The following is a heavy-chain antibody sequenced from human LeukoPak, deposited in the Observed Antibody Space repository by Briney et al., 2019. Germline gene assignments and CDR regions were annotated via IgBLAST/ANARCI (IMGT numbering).Heavy chain of an antibody. J-gene: IGHJ6*04. CDR3: ARGWYGYYYGMDV. D-gene: IGHD6-13*01. CDR1: GGSISSGGYY. V-gene: IGHV4-31*03. CDR2: IYYSGST. Sequence: SQTLSLTCTVSGGSISSGGYYWSWIRQHPGEGLEWIAYIYYSGSTSYNPSLKSRITISMDTSKNQFSLKLSSVTAADTAVYYCARGWYGYYYGMDVWGKGTPVTVSS.